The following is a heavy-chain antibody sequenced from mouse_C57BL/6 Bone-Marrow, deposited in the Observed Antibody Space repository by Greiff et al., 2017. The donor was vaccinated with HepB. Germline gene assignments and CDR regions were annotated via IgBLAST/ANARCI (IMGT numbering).Heavy chain of an antibody. J-gene: IGHJ2*01. CDR3: ARRGGFDY. Sequence: VQLQQPGAELVRPGTSVKLSCKASGYTFTSYWMHWVKQRPGQGLEWIGVIDPSDSYTNYNQKFKGKATLPVDTSSSTAYMQLSSLTSEDSAVYYCARRGGFDYWGQGTTLTVSS. CDR1: GYTFTSYW. V-gene: IGHV1-59*01. CDR2: IDPSDSYT.